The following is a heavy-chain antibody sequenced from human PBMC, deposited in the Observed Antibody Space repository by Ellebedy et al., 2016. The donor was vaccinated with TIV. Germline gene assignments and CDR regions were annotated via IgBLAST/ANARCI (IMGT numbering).Heavy chain of an antibody. V-gene: IGHV3-74*01. CDR2: INTDGTIT. Sequence: GESLKISCAASGFSFSTYWMFWVCQAPGKGLVWVSRINTDGTITDYADSVKGRFTISRDNAKNTLYLQMNSLRADDTAVYYCARDYWGYWGQGTLVTVSS. D-gene: IGHD3-16*01. J-gene: IGHJ4*02. CDR3: ARDYWGY. CDR1: GFSFSTYW.